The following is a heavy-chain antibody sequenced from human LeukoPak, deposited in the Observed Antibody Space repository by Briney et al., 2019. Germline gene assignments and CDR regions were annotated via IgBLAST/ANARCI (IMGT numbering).Heavy chain of an antibody. CDR1: GYTFTGYY. V-gene: IGHV1-46*01. Sequence: ASVKVSCKASGYTFTGYYMHWVRQAPGQGLEWMGIINPSGGSTSYAQKFQGRVTMTEDTSTDTAYMELSSLRSEDTAVYYCATNGDHNYYYYYMDVWGQGTLVTVSS. D-gene: IGHD4-17*01. CDR3: ATNGDHNYYYYYMDV. J-gene: IGHJ6*03. CDR2: INPSGGST.